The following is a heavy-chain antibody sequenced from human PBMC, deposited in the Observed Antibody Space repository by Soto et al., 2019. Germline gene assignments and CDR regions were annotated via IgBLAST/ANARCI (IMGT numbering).Heavy chain of an antibody. V-gene: IGHV1-8*01. Sequence: ASVKVSCKTSGYTFTSYDINWVRQATGQGLEWMGWMNPNSGNTGYAQKFQGRVTMTRNTSISTAYMELSSLRSEDTAVYYCGRGQVGYCTYGVCEGGEYWGQGTLVTVSS. CDR2: MNPNSGNT. J-gene: IGHJ4*02. D-gene: IGHD2-8*01. CDR1: GYTFTSYD. CDR3: GRGQVGYCTYGVCEGGEY.